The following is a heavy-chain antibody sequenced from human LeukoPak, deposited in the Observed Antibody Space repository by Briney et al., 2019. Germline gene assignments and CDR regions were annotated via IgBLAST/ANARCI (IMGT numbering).Heavy chain of an antibody. Sequence: SQTLSLTCTVSGGSISSGSYYWSWIRQPAGEGLEWIGRIYTSGSTNYNPSLKSRVTISVDTSKNQFSLKLSSVTAADTAVYYCARVSSSWYWFDPWGQGTLVTVSS. V-gene: IGHV4-61*02. J-gene: IGHJ5*02. CDR1: GGSISSGSYY. CDR2: IYTSGST. D-gene: IGHD6-13*01. CDR3: ARVSSSWYWFDP.